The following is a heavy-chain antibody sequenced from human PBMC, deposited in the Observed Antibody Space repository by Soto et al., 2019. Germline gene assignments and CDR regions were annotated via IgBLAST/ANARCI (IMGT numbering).Heavy chain of an antibody. J-gene: IGHJ6*03. CDR2: ISGSGGST. V-gene: IGHV3-23*01. D-gene: IGHD3-10*01. Sequence: LRLSCAASGFTFSSYAMSWVRQAPGKGLEWVSAISGSGGSTYYADSVKGRFTISRDNSKNTLYLQMNSLRAEDTAVYYCAKPPGDYDYYYYMDVWGKGTTVTVSS. CDR1: GFTFSSYA. CDR3: AKPPGDYDYYYYMDV.